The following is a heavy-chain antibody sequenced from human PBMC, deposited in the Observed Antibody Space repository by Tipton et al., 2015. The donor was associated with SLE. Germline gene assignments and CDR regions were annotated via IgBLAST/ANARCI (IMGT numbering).Heavy chain of an antibody. CDR2: ISWNSGSI. CDR1: GFTFDDYA. V-gene: IGHV3-9*01. J-gene: IGHJ4*02. D-gene: IGHD6-19*01. CDR3: GKEAVAGKLAVDY. Sequence: SLRLSCAASGFTFDDYAMHWVRQAPGKGLEWVSGISWNSGSIGYADSVKGRFTISRDNAKNSLYLQMNSLRAEDTALYYCGKEAVAGKLAVDYWGQGTLVTVSS.